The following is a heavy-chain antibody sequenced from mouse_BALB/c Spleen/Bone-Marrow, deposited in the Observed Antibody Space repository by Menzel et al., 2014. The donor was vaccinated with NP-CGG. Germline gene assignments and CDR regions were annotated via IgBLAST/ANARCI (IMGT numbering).Heavy chain of an antibody. J-gene: IGHJ2*01. CDR3: ARRFTTVVTTGDY. CDR2: INPNTGYP. D-gene: IGHD1-1*02. V-gene: IGHV1-7*01. CDR1: GYTFTSYW. Sequence: QVQLKQSGAELAKPGASVKMSCKASGYTFTSYWMHWVKQRPGQGLEWIGYINPNTGYPEYNQKFKDKATLTADKSSSTAYMQLSSLTSEDSAVYYCARRFTTVVTTGDYWGHGTPLTVSS.